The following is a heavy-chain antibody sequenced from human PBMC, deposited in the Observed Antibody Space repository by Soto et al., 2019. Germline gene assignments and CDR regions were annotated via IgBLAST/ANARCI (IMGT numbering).Heavy chain of an antibody. CDR3: ARYGSGSYLWSGYYYYCMDV. J-gene: IGHJ6*03. D-gene: IGHD3-10*01. Sequence: VSGPTLVNPTEPLTLTCTVSGFSLSNARMGVSWIRQPPGKALEWLAHIFSNDEKSYSTSLKSRLTISKDTSKSQVVLTMTNMDPVDTATYYCARYGSGSYLWSGYYYYCMDVWGKGTTVTVSS. CDR1: GFSLSNARMG. V-gene: IGHV2-26*01. CDR2: IFSNDEK.